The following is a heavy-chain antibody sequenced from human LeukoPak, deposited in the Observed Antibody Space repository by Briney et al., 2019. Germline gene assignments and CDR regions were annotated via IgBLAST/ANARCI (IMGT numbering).Heavy chain of an antibody. D-gene: IGHD6-13*01. CDR3: AREGSSGWYGGNWFDP. V-gene: IGHV4-4*07. CDR1: GGSLSGYY. Sequence: SETLSLTCSVSGGSLSGYYWSWIRQTAEKGLEWIGRVHPSGTTNYNPSLESRITMSVDKSRNHFSLTLTSVTATDTALYFCAREGSSGWYGGNWFDPWGQGILVTVSS. J-gene: IGHJ5*02. CDR2: VHPSGTT.